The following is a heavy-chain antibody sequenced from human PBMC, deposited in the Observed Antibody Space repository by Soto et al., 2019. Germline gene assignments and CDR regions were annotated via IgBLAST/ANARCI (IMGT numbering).Heavy chain of an antibody. J-gene: IGHJ4*02. CDR2: INAGNGNT. D-gene: IGHD2-21*02. V-gene: IGHV1-3*05. CDR1: GYTFTSYA. CDR3: ARSIVGVTALDY. Sequence: QVQLVQSGAEEKKPGASVKVSCKASGYTFTSYAMHWVRQAPGQRLEWMGWINAGNGNTKYSQKCQGRVTITRDTSASTAYMELSSLRSEDTAVYYCARSIVGVTALDYWGQGTLVTVSS.